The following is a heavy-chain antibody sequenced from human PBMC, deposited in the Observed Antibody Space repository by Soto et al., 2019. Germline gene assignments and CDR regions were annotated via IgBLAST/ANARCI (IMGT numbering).Heavy chain of an antibody. D-gene: IGHD3-10*02. V-gene: IGHV3-73*02. CDR3: TRGGRVRGVIITSYYFDY. CDR1: GFTFSGSA. Sequence: EVQLVESGGGLVQPGGSLKLSCAASGFTFSGSAMHWVRQASGKGLEWVGRIRSKANSYATAYAASVKGRFTISRDDSKTTAYLQMNSLKTEDTAVYYCTRGGRVRGVIITSYYFDYWGQGTLVTVSS. J-gene: IGHJ4*02. CDR2: IRSKANSYAT.